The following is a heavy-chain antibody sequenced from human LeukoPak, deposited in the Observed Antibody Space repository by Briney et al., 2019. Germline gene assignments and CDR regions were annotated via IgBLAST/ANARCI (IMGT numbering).Heavy chain of an antibody. J-gene: IGHJ4*02. D-gene: IGHD6-19*01. V-gene: IGHV4-59*01. CDR1: GGSITADF. Sequence: SGTLSLSCSVSGGSITADFWTWIRQPPGKGLEWIGYISYSGSTNNNPSPKSRVTTSLDTSKSQFSLKLTSVTTADSAMYYCAGSSGWSGVLDYWGQGTLVTVSS. CDR2: ISYSGST. CDR3: AGSSGWSGVLDY.